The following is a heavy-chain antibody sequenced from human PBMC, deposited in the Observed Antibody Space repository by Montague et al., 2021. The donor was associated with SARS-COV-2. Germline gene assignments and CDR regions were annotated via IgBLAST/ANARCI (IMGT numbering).Heavy chain of an antibody. CDR1: GGSASGYY. D-gene: IGHD2-2*02. J-gene: IGHJ4*01. Sequence: SETLSLTCAISGGSASGYYGAWIRQPPGKGLEWIGYMYYTGTNNYNPSLKSRVSMSIDTSKNHFSLNLTSVAAADTGVYYCARGLGYTSMFRFFDYWGHGAQVTVSS. CDR3: ARGLGYTSMFRFFDY. V-gene: IGHV4-59*02. CDR2: MYYTGTN.